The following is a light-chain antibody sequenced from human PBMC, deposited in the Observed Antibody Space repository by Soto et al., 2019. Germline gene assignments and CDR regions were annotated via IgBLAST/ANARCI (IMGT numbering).Light chain of an antibody. CDR3: SSYTTTNTLYV. CDR1: SGDIGSYNR. Sequence: QSALTQPASVSGSPGQSITISCTGTSGDIGSYNRVSWYQQHPGKAPKLIIYEVTDRPSGVSNRFSGSKSGNTASLTISGLQAEDEAEYYCSSYTTTNTLYVFGTGTKVTVL. CDR2: EVT. V-gene: IGLV2-14*01. J-gene: IGLJ1*01.